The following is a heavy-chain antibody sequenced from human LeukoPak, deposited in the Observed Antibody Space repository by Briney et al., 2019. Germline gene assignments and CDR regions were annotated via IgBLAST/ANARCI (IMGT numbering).Heavy chain of an antibody. Sequence: GGSLRLSCAASGFTFSSYGMHWVRQAPGKGQEWVAFIRYDGSNKYYADSVKGRFTISRDNSKNTLYLQMNSLRAEDTAVYYCATVHLTYCSSTSCYDAFDIWGQGTMVTVSS. CDR3: ATVHLTYCSSTSCYDAFDI. D-gene: IGHD2-2*01. CDR1: GFTFSSYG. J-gene: IGHJ3*02. V-gene: IGHV3-30*02. CDR2: IRYDGSNK.